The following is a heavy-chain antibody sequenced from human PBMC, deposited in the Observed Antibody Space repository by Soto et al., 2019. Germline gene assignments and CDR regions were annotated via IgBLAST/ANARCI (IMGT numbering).Heavy chain of an antibody. J-gene: IGHJ4*02. CDR2: IRQDGSEQ. CDR1: GFTFRNFW. Sequence: GGSLRLSCAVSGFTFRNFWMSWVRQAPGEGLEWVANIRQDGSEQQLVGSVKGRFTISRDNAKNSLYLQMSSLRAEDTAVYYCARYSRSSVDDYWGQGTLVTVSS. D-gene: IGHD2-21*01. V-gene: IGHV3-7*01. CDR3: ARYSRSSVDDY.